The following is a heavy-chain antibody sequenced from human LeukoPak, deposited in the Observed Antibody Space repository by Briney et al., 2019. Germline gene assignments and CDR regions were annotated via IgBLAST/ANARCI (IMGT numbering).Heavy chain of an antibody. Sequence: ASVKVSCKASGYTFTNHDINWVRQASGQGLEWMGWMNPKSGNTGYLQKFQGRVTMTRDTSMSTAFMELSSLISEDTAVYYCARGVNSQGTAMVLFDSWGQGSLVTVSA. CDR1: GYTFTNHD. V-gene: IGHV1-8*01. CDR2: MNPKSGNT. J-gene: IGHJ4*02. CDR3: ARGVNSQGTAMVLFDS. D-gene: IGHD5-18*01.